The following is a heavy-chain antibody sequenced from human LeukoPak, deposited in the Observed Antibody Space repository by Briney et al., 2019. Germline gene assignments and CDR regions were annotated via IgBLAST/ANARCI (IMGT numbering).Heavy chain of an antibody. Sequence: SETLSLTCTVSGGSISSYYWSWIRQPPGKGLEWIGYIYYSGSTNYNPSLKSRVTISVDTSKNQFSLKLSSVTAADTAVYYCARATAYYDILTGYYPSGFDYRGQGTLVTVSS. CDR1: GGSISSYY. D-gene: IGHD3-9*01. V-gene: IGHV4-59*01. CDR3: ARATAYYDILTGYYPSGFDY. J-gene: IGHJ4*02. CDR2: IYYSGST.